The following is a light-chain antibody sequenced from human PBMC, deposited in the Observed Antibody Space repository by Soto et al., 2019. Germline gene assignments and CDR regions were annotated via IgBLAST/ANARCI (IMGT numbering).Light chain of an antibody. J-gene: IGLJ1*01. CDR2: DVS. CDR3: SSYTSSSTLLYV. CDR1: SSEVGGYNY. Sequence: QSVLTQPASVSGSPGQSITISCTGTSSEVGGYNYVSWYQQHPGKATKLMIYDVSNRPSGVSNRFSGSKSGNTASLTISGLQAEDEADYYCSSYTSSSTLLYVFGTGTKVTV. V-gene: IGLV2-14*01.